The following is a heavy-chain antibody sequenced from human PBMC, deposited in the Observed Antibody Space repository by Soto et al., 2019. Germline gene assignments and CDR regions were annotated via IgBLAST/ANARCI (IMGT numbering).Heavy chain of an antibody. CDR3: ARPSQTYYGDYGFDY. CDR2: IYYSGST. Sequence: SETLSLTCTVSGGSVSSGSYYWSWIRQPPGKGLEWIGYIYYSGSTNYNPSLKSRVTISVDTSKNQFSLKLSSVTAADTAVYYCARPSQTYYGDYGFDYWGQGTLVTVSS. V-gene: IGHV4-61*01. CDR1: GGSVSSGSYY. J-gene: IGHJ4*02. D-gene: IGHD4-17*01.